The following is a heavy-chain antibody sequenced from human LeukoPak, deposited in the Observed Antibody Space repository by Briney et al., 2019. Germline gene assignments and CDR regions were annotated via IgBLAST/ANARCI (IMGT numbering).Heavy chain of an antibody. D-gene: IGHD2-21*01. CDR2: INPNSGGT. V-gene: IGHV1-2*02. Sequence: GASVKVSCKASGYTFTDYYIHWVRLAPGQGLEWMGWINPNSGGTNYVQKFQGRVTMTRDTSTSTAYMELSRPRSDDTAVYYSARVFPRLYYFDYWGQGTLVTVSP. J-gene: IGHJ4*02. CDR3: ARVFPRLYYFDY. CDR1: GYTFTDYY.